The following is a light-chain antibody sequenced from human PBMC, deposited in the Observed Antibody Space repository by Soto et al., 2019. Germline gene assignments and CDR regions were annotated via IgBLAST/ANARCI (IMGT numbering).Light chain of an antibody. CDR2: XXS. J-gene: IGLJ1*01. CDR3: SSYTNSSYV. Sequence: QSALTQPASVSGSPGQSIAISCTGTSSDDGGYNYVSWYQLHPGKARKLMIXXXSXXXSGFSNRFSGSKSGNTASLTISGLQDEDEADYYCSSYTNSSYVFGTGTKVTVL. CDR1: SSDDGGYNY. V-gene: IGLV2-14*01.